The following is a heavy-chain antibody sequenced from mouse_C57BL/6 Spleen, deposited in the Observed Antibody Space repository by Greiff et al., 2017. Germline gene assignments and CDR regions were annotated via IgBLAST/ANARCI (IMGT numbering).Heavy chain of an antibody. CDR3: ARQNGGYYAMDY. J-gene: IGHJ4*01. CDR2: ISSGSSTI. Sequence: EVKVVESGGGLVKPGGSLKLSCAASGFTFSDYGMHWVRQAPEKGLEWVAYISSGSSTIYYADTVKGRFTISRDNAKNTLFLQMTSLRSEDTAMYYWARQNGGYYAMDYWGQGTSVTVSS. V-gene: IGHV5-17*01. CDR1: GFTFSDYG.